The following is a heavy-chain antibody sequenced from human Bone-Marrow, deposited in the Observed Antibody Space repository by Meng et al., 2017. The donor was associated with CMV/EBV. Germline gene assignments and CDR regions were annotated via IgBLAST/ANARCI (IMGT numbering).Heavy chain of an antibody. V-gene: IGHV3-15*01. J-gene: IGHJ4*02. CDR3: TTEGGMIVELYYFDY. Sequence: GESLKISCAASGFTFSNAWMSWVRQAPGKGLEWVGRIKSKTDGGTTDYAAPVKGRFTISRDDSKNTLYLQMNSLKTEDTAVYYCTTEGGMIVELYYFDYWGQGTRVTGSS. CDR1: GFTFSNAW. CDR2: IKSKTDGGTT. D-gene: IGHD3-22*01.